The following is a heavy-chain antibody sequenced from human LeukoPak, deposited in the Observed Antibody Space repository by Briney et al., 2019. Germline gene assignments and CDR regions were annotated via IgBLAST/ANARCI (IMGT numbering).Heavy chain of an antibody. CDR1: GLTFSSYW. CDR3: ALDYYDSSGYLRS. J-gene: IGHJ4*02. V-gene: IGHV3-74*01. CDR2: INSDGSST. D-gene: IGHD3-22*01. Sequence: PGGSLRLSCPASGLTFSSYWMHWVRQAPGKGLVWVSRINSDGSSTSYADSVKGRFTISRDNAKNTLYLQMNSLRAEDTAVYYCALDYYDSSGYLRSWGQGTLVTVPS.